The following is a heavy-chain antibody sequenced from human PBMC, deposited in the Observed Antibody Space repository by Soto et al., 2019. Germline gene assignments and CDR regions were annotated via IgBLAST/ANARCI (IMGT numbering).Heavy chain of an antibody. V-gene: IGHV1-8*01. CDR1: GYTFTSYD. CDR2: MNPNSGNT. J-gene: IGHJ5*02. CDR3: ARVRSGIEARRWSWFDP. Sequence: QVQLVQSGAEVKKPGASVKVSCKASGYTFTSYDINWVRQATGQGLEWMGWMNPNSGNTGYAQKFQGRVTMTRNTSISTAYMELSSLRSEDTAVYYCARVRSGIEARRWSWFDPWGQGTLVTVSS. D-gene: IGHD6-6*01.